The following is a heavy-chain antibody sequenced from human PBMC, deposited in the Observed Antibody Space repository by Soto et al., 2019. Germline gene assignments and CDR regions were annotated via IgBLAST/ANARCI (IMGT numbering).Heavy chain of an antibody. CDR3: ARDLTASGYYYYYGMDV. D-gene: IGHD3-10*01. V-gene: IGHV1-69*13. J-gene: IGHJ6*02. CDR1: GGTFSIYA. Sequence: GASVKVSCKASGGTFSIYAISWVRQAPGQGLEWMGGIIPIFCTANYAQKFQGRVTITADESTSTAYMELSSLRSEDTAVYYCARDLTASGYYYYYGMDVWGQGTTVTVSS. CDR2: IIPIFCTA.